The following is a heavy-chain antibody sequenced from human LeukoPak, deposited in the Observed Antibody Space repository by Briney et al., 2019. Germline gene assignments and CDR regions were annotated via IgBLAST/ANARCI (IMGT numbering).Heavy chain of an antibody. V-gene: IGHV3-21*01. CDR1: GFTFSSYS. J-gene: IGHJ6*03. CDR3: ARDPTRRYYMDV. Sequence: GGSLRLSCAASGFTFSSYSMNWVRQAPGKGLEWVSSISSSSYIYYADSVKGRFTISRDNAKNSLYLQMNSLRAEDTAVYYCARDPTRRYYMDVWGKGTTVTISS. CDR2: ISSSSYI.